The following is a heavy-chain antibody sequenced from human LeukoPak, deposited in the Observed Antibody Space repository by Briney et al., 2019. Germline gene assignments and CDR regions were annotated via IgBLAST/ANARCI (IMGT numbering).Heavy chain of an antibody. J-gene: IGHJ5*02. Sequence: SETLSLTCAVYGGSFSGYYWSWIRQPPGKGLEWIGEINHSGSTNYNPSLKSRVAISVDTSKNQFSLKLTSVTAADTAVYFCARGGYYGSGNDFRFDPWGQGTLVTVSS. V-gene: IGHV4-34*01. CDR3: ARGGYYGSGNDFRFDP. CDR2: INHSGST. D-gene: IGHD3-10*01. CDR1: GGSFSGYY.